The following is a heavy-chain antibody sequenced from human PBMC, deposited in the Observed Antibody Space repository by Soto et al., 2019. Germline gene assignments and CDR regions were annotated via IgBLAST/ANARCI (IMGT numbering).Heavy chain of an antibody. CDR3: AREASVLIPAAQTSRFGS. CDR2: ISPYSGYT. Sequence: ASVKGSCKGFGYSFMKYGINWVRQAPGQGLEWVGWISPYSGYTHSAQKFHGRLTLTTDTAASTAYMELRILRSADTALYYCAREASVLIPAAQTSRFGSSGQGNLVTVSS. J-gene: IGHJ4*02. D-gene: IGHD2-2*01. CDR1: GYSFMKYG. V-gene: IGHV1-18*01.